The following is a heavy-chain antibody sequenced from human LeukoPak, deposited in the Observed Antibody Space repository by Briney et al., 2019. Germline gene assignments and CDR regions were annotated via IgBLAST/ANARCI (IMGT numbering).Heavy chain of an antibody. CDR1: GYTFTGYY. J-gene: IGHJ5*02. V-gene: IGHV1-2*02. Sequence: ASVKVSCKASGYTFTGYYMHWVRQAPGQGLEWMGWINPNSGGTNYAQKFQGRVTMTRDTSISTAYMELSRLRSDDTAVYYCARQKDYGDSEFDPWGQGTLVTVSS. D-gene: IGHD4-17*01. CDR3: ARQKDYGDSEFDP. CDR2: INPNSGGT.